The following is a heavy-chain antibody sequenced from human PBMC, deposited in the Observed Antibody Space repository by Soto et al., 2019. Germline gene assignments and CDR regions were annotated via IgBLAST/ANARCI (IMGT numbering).Heavy chain of an antibody. CDR2: IDPSDSYT. Sequence: PGESLKISCKGSGYSFTSYWISWVRQMPGKGLEWMGRIDPSDSYTNYSPSFQGQVTISADKSISTAYLQWSSLKASDTAMYYCARPGFYYDSSGLDAFDIWGQGTMVTVSS. V-gene: IGHV5-10-1*01. J-gene: IGHJ3*02. CDR3: ARPGFYYDSSGLDAFDI. D-gene: IGHD3-22*01. CDR1: GYSFTSYW.